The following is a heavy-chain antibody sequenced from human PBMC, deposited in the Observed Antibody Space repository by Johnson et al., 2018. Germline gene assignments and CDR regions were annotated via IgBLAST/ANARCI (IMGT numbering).Heavy chain of an antibody. J-gene: IGHJ5*02. CDR3: ARDRGFPARPAKWFDP. CDR2: ISRSTSTI. V-gene: IGHV3-48*01. CDR1: GFTVRSYS. Sequence: VRLVLWGGGVVQRGGSLRLSCADSGFTVRSYSMNWVRQAPGKGLEWDSYISRSTSTIYYADTVKGRFPSSRDNAKNSLYLQMNSLRAKDTAGYYRARDRGFPARPAKWFDPWGQGTLVTVSS. D-gene: IGHD6-6*01.